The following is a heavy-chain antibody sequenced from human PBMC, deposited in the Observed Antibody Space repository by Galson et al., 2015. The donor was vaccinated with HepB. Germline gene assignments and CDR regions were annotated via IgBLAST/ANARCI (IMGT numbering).Heavy chain of an antibody. CDR1: GFTFSSYW. Sequence: SLRLSCAASGFTFSSYWMHWVRQAPGKGLVWVSRINSDGSSTSYADSVKGRFTISRDNAKNTLYLQMNSLRAEDTAVYYCARGGVYSSSSGYYYYMDVWGKGTTVTVSS. CDR3: ARGGVYSSSSGYYYYMDV. J-gene: IGHJ6*03. CDR2: INSDGSST. D-gene: IGHD6-6*01. V-gene: IGHV3-74*01.